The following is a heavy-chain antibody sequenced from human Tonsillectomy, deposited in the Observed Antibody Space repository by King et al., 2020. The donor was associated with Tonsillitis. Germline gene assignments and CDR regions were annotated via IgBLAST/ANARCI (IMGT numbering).Heavy chain of an antibody. Sequence: QVQLVESGGGVVQPGGSLRLSCAAAGFIFSDYSMHCVRQAPGKGLEWVAFIRFDGSKQRYADSVKGRFTISRDNSKNTLYVQMSSLSADDTAIYYCAKALRDYHDSSGYYYAFDIWGQGTAVTVSS. CDR2: IRFDGSKQ. D-gene: IGHD3-22*01. CDR1: GFIFSDYS. V-gene: IGHV3-30*02. J-gene: IGHJ3*02. CDR3: AKALRDYHDSSGYYYAFDI.